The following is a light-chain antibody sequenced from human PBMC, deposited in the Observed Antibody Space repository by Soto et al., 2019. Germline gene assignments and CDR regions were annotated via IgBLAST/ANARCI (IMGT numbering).Light chain of an antibody. Sequence: DIQMNQSPASLSASVGDRVSITCRASQTISSYLNWYQQKPGAAPKLLIYSASTLQSGVPSRFSGSGFGTDYTLTISSLQPADFAVYYCQQTFRTPHTFGQGTKLDIE. J-gene: IGKJ2*01. CDR2: SAS. V-gene: IGKV1-39*01. CDR3: QQTFRTPHT. CDR1: QTISSY.